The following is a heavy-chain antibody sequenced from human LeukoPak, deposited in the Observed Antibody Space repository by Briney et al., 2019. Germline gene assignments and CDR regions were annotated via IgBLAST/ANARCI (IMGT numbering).Heavy chain of an antibody. CDR3: AREGHIVVVVAAIHRHYYFDY. CDR1: GFTFSRYA. V-gene: IGHV3-23*01. D-gene: IGHD2-15*01. J-gene: IGHJ4*02. CDR2: ITGSGDST. Sequence: PGGSLRLSCAASGFTFSRYAMTWVRQAPGKGLEWVSGITGSGDSTYYADSVKGRFTISRDNAKNSLYLQMNSLRAEDTALYYCAREGHIVVVVAAIHRHYYFDYWGQGTLVTVSS.